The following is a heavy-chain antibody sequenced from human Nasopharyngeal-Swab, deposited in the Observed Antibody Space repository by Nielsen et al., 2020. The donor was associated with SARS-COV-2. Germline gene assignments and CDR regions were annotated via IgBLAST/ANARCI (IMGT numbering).Heavy chain of an antibody. CDR2: ISYDGSNE. Sequence: GGSLRLSCAASGFTFRSSGMDWVRQAPGKGLEWVAVISYDGSNEYYEDSVKGRFTISRDNSKNTLYLQMNSLRVEDTAVYYCAKDVHGDYGGIDYWGQGTLVTVSS. CDR1: GFTFRSSG. V-gene: IGHV3-30*18. D-gene: IGHD4-17*01. CDR3: AKDVHGDYGGIDY. J-gene: IGHJ4*02.